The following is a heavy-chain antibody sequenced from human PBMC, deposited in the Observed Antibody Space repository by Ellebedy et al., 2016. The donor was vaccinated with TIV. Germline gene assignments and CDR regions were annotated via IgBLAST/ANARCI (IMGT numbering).Heavy chain of an antibody. CDR1: GGSISSSSYY. D-gene: IGHD3-3*01. V-gene: IGHV4-39*01. CDR3: ARRKVTIPRADAYCDY. Sequence: SETLSLTXTVSGGSISSSSYYWGWIRQPPGKGLEWIGSIYYSGNTYYNPSLKSRVTISIDTSKNQFSLRLSSVTAADTAIYRCARRKVTIPRADAYCDYWGQGILVTVSS. J-gene: IGHJ4*02. CDR2: IYYSGNT.